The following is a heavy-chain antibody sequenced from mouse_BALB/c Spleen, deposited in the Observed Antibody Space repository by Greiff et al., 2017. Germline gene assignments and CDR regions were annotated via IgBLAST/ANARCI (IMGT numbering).Heavy chain of an antibody. V-gene: IGHV5-6-3*01. CDR1: GFTFSSYG. D-gene: IGHD2-14*01. CDR3: ARDDYRFHYAMDY. CDR2: INSNGGST. Sequence: EVQLVESGGGLVQPGGSLKLSCAASGFTFSSYGMSWVRQTPDKRLELVATINSNGGSTYYPDSVKGRFTISRDNAKNTLYLQMSSLKSEDTAMYYCARDDYRFHYAMDYWGQGTSVTVSS. J-gene: IGHJ4*01.